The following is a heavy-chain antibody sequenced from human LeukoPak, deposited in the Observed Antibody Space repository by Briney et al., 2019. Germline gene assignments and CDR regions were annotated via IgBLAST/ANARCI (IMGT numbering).Heavy chain of an antibody. J-gene: IGHJ2*01. D-gene: IGHD1-1*01. CDR2: INHSGST. Sequence: PSETLSLTCAVYGGSFSGNYWSWIRQPPGKGLEWIGEINHSGSTNYNPSLKSRVTISVDTSKNQFSLKLSSVTAADTAMYYCARGPTGTYWYFDLWGRGTLVTVSS. V-gene: IGHV4-34*01. CDR1: GGSFSGNY. CDR3: ARGPTGTYWYFDL.